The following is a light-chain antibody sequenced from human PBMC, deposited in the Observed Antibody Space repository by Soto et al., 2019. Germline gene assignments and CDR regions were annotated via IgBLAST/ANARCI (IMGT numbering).Light chain of an antibody. CDR2: DTS. J-gene: IGLJ2*01. Sequence: QTVVTQEPSLTVSPGGTVTLTCASSTGAVTSGHYPYWFQQKLGQAPRTLIYDTSNKHSWTPARFSGSLLGGKPALTLAGAQPEDEAEYFCLLSYGGARRVFGGGTKVTVL. V-gene: IGLV7-46*01. CDR1: TGAVTSGHY. CDR3: LLSYGGARRV.